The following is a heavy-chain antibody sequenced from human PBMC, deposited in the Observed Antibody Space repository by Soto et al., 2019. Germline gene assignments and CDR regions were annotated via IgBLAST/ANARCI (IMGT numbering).Heavy chain of an antibody. V-gene: IGHV1-69*13. J-gene: IGHJ4*02. D-gene: IGHD3-22*01. CDR1: GGTFSSYA. CDR3: ARVKSYYDSSGPLDY. CDR2: IIPIFGTA. Sequence: SVKVSCKASGGTFSSYAISWVRQAPGQGLEWMGGIIPIFGTANYAQKFQGRVTITADESTSTAYMELSSLRSEDTAVYYCARVKSYYDSSGPLDYWGQGTLVTVSS.